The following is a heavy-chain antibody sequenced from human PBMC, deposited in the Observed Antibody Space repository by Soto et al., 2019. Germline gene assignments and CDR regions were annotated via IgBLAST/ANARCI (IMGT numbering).Heavy chain of an antibody. CDR3: ARARGSPYYFDY. CDR2: ISYDGSNK. Sequence: GGSLRLSCAASGFTFSSYAMHWVRQAPGKGLEWVAVISYDGSNKYYADSVKGRFTISRDNSKNTLYLQMNSLRAEDTAVYYCARARGSPYYFDYWGQGTLVTVSS. D-gene: IGHD2-15*01. V-gene: IGHV3-30-3*01. CDR1: GFTFSSYA. J-gene: IGHJ4*02.